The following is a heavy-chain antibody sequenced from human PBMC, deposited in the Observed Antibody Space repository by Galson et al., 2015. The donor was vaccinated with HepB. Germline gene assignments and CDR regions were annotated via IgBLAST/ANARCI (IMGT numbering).Heavy chain of an antibody. V-gene: IGHV3-11*01. CDR3: ARDHNIPAVVPAKGHYGMDV. D-gene: IGHD2-2*01. Sequence: SLRLSCAASGFTFSDYYMSWIRQAPGKGLEWVSYISSSGSTIYYADSVKGRFTISRDNAKNSLYLQMNSLRAEDTAVYYCARDHNIPAVVPAKGHYGMDVWGQGTTVTVSS. CDR1: GFTFSDYY. J-gene: IGHJ6*02. CDR2: ISSSGSTI.